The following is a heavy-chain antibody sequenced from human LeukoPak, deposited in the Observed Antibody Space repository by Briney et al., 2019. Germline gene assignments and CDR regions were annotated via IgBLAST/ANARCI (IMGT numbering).Heavy chain of an antibody. CDR1: GFTFNSYA. CDR3: AKDTGYCSTTSCYLGY. CDR2: IGGSGANT. D-gene: IGHD2-2*01. Sequence: GGSLRLSCAASGFTFNSYAMSWVRQAPGKGLEWVSGIGGSGANTYYVDSVKGRFTISRDNSKNTLYLQMNSLRAEDTAVYYCAKDTGYCSTTSCYLGYWGQGTLVTVSS. V-gene: IGHV3-23*01. J-gene: IGHJ4*02.